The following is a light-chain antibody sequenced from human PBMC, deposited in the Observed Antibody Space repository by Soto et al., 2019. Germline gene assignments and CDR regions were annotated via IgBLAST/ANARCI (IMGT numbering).Light chain of an antibody. V-gene: IGKV1-27*01. Sequence: DIQMTQSPSSLSAAVGDRVAITCRASQGISNYLAWYQQKPGKVPKLLIYAASTLQSGVPSRFSGSGSGTDFTLTISSLQPEDVATDYCQKYHSAPFTFGPGTKVDIK. CDR3: QKYHSAPFT. J-gene: IGKJ3*01. CDR1: QGISNY. CDR2: AAS.